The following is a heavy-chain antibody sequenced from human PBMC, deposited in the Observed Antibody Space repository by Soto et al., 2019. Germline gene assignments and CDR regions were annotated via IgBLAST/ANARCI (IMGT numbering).Heavy chain of an antibody. J-gene: IGHJ5*02. D-gene: IGHD3-16*01. CDR1: GFTFTGYW. V-gene: IGHV3-7*01. CDR3: ARDRGALGP. Sequence: EVQLVESGGGLVQPGGSRRLSCAASGFTFTGYWMSWVRQAPGKGLEWVANTNEDGREKFYVDSVKGRFTISRDNAKNSLYLQMNSLRAEDTAVYYCARDRGALGPWGQGTLVTVSS. CDR2: TNEDGREK.